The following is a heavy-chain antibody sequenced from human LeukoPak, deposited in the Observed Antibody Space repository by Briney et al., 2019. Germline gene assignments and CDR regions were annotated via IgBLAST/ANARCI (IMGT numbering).Heavy chain of an antibody. CDR3: ARDVGVTSFDP. Sequence: GASVKVSCKASGNTFSNYGFSWVRQAPGQGLEWMGWINANSGNTDYAQNFQGRVTLTTDTSTSVAYTELRSLTSDDTAVYYCARDVGVTSFDPWGQGTLVTVSS. CDR2: INANSGNT. D-gene: IGHD3-22*01. V-gene: IGHV1-18*01. J-gene: IGHJ5*02. CDR1: GNTFSNYG.